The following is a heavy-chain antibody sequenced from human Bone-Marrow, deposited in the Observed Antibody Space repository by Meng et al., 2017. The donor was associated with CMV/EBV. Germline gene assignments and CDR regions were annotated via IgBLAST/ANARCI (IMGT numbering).Heavy chain of an antibody. CDR1: GGSISSSSYY. CDR3: ARGSGVVVPAAIDH. Sequence: GSLRLSCTVPGGSISSSSYYWGWIRQPPGEGLEWIGSIYYSGSTYYNPSLKSRVTISADTSKNQLSLKLSSVTAADTAVYYCARGSGVVVPAAIDHWGQGTLVTVSS. J-gene: IGHJ4*02. CDR2: IYYSGST. D-gene: IGHD2-2*01. V-gene: IGHV4-39*07.